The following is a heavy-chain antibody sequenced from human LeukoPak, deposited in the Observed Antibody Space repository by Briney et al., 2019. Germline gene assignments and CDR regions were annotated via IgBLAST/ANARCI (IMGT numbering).Heavy chain of an antibody. V-gene: IGHV3-48*02. CDR3: ARDREYSSSWREGFDY. Sequence: GGSLRLSCAASGFTFSSYSLNWVRQAPGKGLEWLSYISSSRVTIYYADSVKGRSTISRDNAKNSLYLQMNSLRDEDTAVYYCARDREYSSSWREGFDYWGQGTLVTVSS. D-gene: IGHD6-13*01. CDR1: GFTFSSYS. CDR2: ISSSRVTI. J-gene: IGHJ4*02.